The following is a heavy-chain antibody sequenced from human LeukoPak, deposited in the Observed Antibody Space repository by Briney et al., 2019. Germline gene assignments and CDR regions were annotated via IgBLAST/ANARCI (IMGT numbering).Heavy chain of an antibody. CDR2: IYYSGST. J-gene: IGHJ2*01. D-gene: IGHD6-19*01. CDR3: ARLGYSSGWPYWYFDL. V-gene: IGHV4-39*01. CDR1: GGSISSSSYY. Sequence: SETLSLTCTVSGGSISSSSYYWGWIRQPPGKGLEWIGSIYYSGSTYYNPSPKSRVTISVDTSKNQFSLKLSSVTAADTAVYYCARLGYSSGWPYWYFDLWGCGTLVTVSS.